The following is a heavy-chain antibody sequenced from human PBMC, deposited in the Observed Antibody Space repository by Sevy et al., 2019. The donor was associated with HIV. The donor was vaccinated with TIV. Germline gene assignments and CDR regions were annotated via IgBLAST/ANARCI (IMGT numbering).Heavy chain of an antibody. CDR2: IYPGDSDT. D-gene: IGHD2-15*01. Sequence: GESLKISCKGSGYSFTSYWIGWVRQMPGKGLEWMGIIYPGDSDTRYSPSFQGQVTISADKFISTAYLQWSSLKASDTAKYYCARHPSLYCSGGSCFRNSGDWDFDLWGRGTLVTVSS. CDR1: GYSFTSYW. V-gene: IGHV5-51*01. J-gene: IGHJ2*01. CDR3: ARHPSLYCSGGSCFRNSGDWDFDL.